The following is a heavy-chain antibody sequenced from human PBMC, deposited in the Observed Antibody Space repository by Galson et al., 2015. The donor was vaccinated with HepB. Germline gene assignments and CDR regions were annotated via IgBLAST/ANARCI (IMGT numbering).Heavy chain of an antibody. CDR1: GFVFSSFA. Sequence: SLRLSCAASGFVFSSFAMHWVRQAPGKGLEWVAVLSYDGSNKHHADSVKGRFTISRDNSKNTLYLQMNSLRAEDTAMYYCARDSGSPSLYSSSSYFDDWGQGTLVTVSS. V-gene: IGHV3-30-3*01. J-gene: IGHJ4*02. CDR2: LSYDGSNK. D-gene: IGHD6-6*01. CDR3: ARDSGSPSLYSSSSYFDD.